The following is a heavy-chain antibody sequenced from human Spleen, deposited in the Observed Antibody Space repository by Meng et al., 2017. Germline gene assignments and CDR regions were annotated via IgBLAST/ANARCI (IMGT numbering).Heavy chain of an antibody. V-gene: IGHV4-39*01. CDR3: ARGRPYFDY. CDR1: GGSVSSSRYY. Sequence: QVQLQDSGPGAGKPSETLSLTCTVSGGSVSSSRYYWGWIRQPPGKGLEWIGNIYYSGSTYYNPSIKSRVSISVDTSKNQFSLKLSSVTAADTAVYYCARGRPYFDYWGQGTLVTVSS. J-gene: IGHJ4*02. CDR2: IYYSGST.